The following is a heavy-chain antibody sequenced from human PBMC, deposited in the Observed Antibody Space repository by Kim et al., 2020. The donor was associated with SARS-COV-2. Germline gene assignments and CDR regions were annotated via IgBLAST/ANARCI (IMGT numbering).Heavy chain of an antibody. CDR1: GGTFSSYA. D-gene: IGHD3-10*01. J-gene: IGHJ6*02. V-gene: IGHV1-69*13. CDR2: IIPIFGTA. CDR3: ARDNEPMVRGYYYYYGMDV. Sequence: SVKVSCKASGGTFSSYAISWVRQAPGQGLEWMGGIIPIFGTANYAQKFQGRVTITADESTSTAYMELSSLRSEDTAVYYCARDNEPMVRGYYYYYGMDVWGQGTTVTVSS.